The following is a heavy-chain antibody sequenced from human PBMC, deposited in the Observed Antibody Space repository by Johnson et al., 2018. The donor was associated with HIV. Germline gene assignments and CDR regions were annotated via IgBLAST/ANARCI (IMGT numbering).Heavy chain of an antibody. CDR3: TRDFSSGYYDRGDAFDI. V-gene: IGHV3-49*04. D-gene: IGHD3-22*01. CDR1: GFTFGDYA. J-gene: IGHJ3*02. Sequence: EQLVESGGGLVQPGRSLRLSCTASGFTFGDYAMSWVRQAPGKGLEWVGFIRSKAYGGTTEYAASVKGRFTISRDDSKSIAYLQMNSLKTEDTAVYYCTRDFSSGYYDRGDAFDIWGQGTMVTVSS. CDR2: IRSKAYGGTT.